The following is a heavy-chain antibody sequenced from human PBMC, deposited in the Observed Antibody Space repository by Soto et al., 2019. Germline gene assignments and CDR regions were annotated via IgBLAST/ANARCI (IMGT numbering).Heavy chain of an antibody. V-gene: IGHV1-69*01. CDR3: ARGGNRSGGSCYSASFDY. J-gene: IGHJ4*02. CDR2: IIPIIGTA. D-gene: IGHD2-15*01. Sequence: QVQLVQSGAEVKKPGSSVKVSCKASGGTFSSYAISWVRQAPGQGLEWMGGIIPIIGTANYAQKFQGRVTITADESTSTAYMELSSLRSEDTAVSYCARGGNRSGGSCYSASFDYWGQGTLVTVSS. CDR1: GGTFSSYA.